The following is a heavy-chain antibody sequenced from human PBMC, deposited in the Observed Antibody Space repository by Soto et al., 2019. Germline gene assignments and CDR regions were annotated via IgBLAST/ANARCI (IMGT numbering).Heavy chain of an antibody. CDR1: GFTFSNAW. V-gene: IGHV3-15*01. J-gene: IGHJ4*02. CDR2: IKSKTDGGTT. D-gene: IGHD3-3*01. CDR3: TTDENDFWSGYNDFVY. Sequence: EVQLVESGGGLVKPGGSLRLSCAASGFTFSNAWMSWVRQAPGKGLEWVGRIKSKTDGGTTDYAAPVKGRFTISRDDSKNTLYLQMNSLKTEDTAVYYCTTDENDFWSGYNDFVYWGQGTLVTVSS.